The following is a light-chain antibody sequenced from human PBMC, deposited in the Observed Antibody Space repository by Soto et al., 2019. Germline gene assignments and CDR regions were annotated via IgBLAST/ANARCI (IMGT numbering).Light chain of an antibody. V-gene: IGLV2-23*01. CDR1: SSDVGSYNL. CDR3: CSYAGSSTGV. J-gene: IGLJ2*01. Sequence: QSALTQPASVSGSPGQSITISCTGTSSDVGSYNLVSWYQQHSDKAPKLIIYEGSKRSSGVSNRFAGSKSGNTASLTISGLQAEDEADYYCCSYAGSSTGVFGGGTKVTVL. CDR2: EGS.